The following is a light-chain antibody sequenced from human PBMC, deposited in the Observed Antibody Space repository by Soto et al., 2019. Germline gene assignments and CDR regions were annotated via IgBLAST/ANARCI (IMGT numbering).Light chain of an antibody. CDR3: QVLDSSLVV. CDR2: RDT. J-gene: IGLJ2*01. Sequence: SYELTQPLSVSVALGQTARITCGGNNIGSKNVHWYQQKPGQAPVVVIYRDTNRPSGIPERFSGFSSGNTAPLTISRAQGGDGAGLYRQVLDSSLVV. V-gene: IGLV3-9*01. CDR1: NIGSKN.